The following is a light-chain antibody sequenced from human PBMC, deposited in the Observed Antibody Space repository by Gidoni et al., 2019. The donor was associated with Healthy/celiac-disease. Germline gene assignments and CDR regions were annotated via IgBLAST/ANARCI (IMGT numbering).Light chain of an antibody. J-gene: IGLJ2*01. CDR2: DVN. Sequence: QSALTQPASLSGSPGQSITISCTGTSIDVGGYNYVSWYQQHPGKAPKLMIYDVNHRPSGVSNRFSGSKSGNTASLTISGRQAEDEADYYCSSDTSSSTVVFGGGTKLTVL. CDR3: SSDTSSSTVV. CDR1: SIDVGGYNY. V-gene: IGLV2-14*01.